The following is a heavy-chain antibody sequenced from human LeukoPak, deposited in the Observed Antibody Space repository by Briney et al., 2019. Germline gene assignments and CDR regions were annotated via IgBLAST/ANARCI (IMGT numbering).Heavy chain of an antibody. D-gene: IGHD6-19*01. V-gene: IGHV3-48*01. Sequence: GGSLRLSCAASGFTFSSYSMNWVRQAPGKGLEWVSYISSSSSTIYYADSVKGRFTISRDNAENSLYLQMNSLRAEDTAVYYCARDNEGIAVGKFDYWGQGTLVTVSS. CDR2: ISSSSSTI. CDR3: ARDNEGIAVGKFDY. J-gene: IGHJ4*02. CDR1: GFTFSSYS.